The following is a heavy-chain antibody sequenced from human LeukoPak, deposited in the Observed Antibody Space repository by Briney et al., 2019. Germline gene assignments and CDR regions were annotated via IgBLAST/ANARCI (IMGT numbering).Heavy chain of an antibody. CDR1: GFSLSTSGMC. CDR3: ARSYSSSWLNYYYYYMDV. V-gene: IGHV4-61*08. J-gene: IGHJ6*03. CDR2: IYYSGST. Sequence: SGPALVKPTQTLTLTCTFSGFSLSTSGMCVSWIRQPPGKGLEWIGYIYYSGSTNYNPSLKSRVTISVDTSKNQFSLKLSSVTAADTAVYYCARSYSSSWLNYYYYYMDVWGKGTTVTVSS. D-gene: IGHD6-13*01.